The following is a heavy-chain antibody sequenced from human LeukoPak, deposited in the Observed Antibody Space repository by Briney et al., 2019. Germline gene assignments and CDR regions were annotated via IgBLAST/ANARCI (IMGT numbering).Heavy chain of an antibody. V-gene: IGHV3-33*08. CDR2: IGDTGRAK. CDR1: GFTFSRHG. CDR3: ARDYLNYYGSGSYPW. D-gene: IGHD3-10*01. Sequence: GGSLRLSCAASGFTFSRHGMHWVRQAPGKGLEWVAVIGDTGRAKYYADSVEGRFTASRDNAKNSLYLQMNSLRAEDTAVYYCARDYLNYYGSGSYPWWGQGTMVTVSS. J-gene: IGHJ3*01.